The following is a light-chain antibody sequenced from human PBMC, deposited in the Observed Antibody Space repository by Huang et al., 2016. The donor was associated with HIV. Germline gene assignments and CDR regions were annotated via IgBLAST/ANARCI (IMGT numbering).Light chain of an antibody. CDR2: GAS. CDR1: QSVSND. V-gene: IGKV3-15*01. CDR3: QQYNNWPWT. J-gene: IGKJ1*01. Sequence: EIVMTQSPATLSVSPGERATLYCRASQSVSNDLAWYQQKPGQPPRLLICGASNRATGVPAGFSGSGSGTEFTLTISSLQSEDFAVYYCQQYNNWPWTFGPGTKVDFK.